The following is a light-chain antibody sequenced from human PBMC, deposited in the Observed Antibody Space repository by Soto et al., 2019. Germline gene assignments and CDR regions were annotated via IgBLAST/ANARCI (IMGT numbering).Light chain of an antibody. CDR2: DAS. CDR1: QSISSY. V-gene: IGKV3-11*01. J-gene: IGKJ4*01. CDR3: QQRSNSPTT. Sequence: EIVLTQSPATLSVSPGERATLSCRASQSISSYLAWYQQKPGQAPRLLIYDASNRATGVPSRFSGSGSGTDFTLTISSLEPEDFAAYYCQQRSNSPTTFGGGTKVEIK.